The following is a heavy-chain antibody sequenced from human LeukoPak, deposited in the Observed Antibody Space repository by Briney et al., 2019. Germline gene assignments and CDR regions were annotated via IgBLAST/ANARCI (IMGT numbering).Heavy chain of an antibody. CDR3: AREGDSSSWSGAFDI. J-gene: IGHJ3*02. Sequence: SETLSLTCTVSGGSISSYYWSWIRQPAGKGLEWIGRIYTSGSTNYNPSLKSRVTMSVDTSKNQFSLKLSSVTAADTAVYYCAREGDSSSWSGAFDIWGQGTMVTVSS. D-gene: IGHD6-13*01. V-gene: IGHV4-4*07. CDR1: GGSISSYY. CDR2: IYTSGST.